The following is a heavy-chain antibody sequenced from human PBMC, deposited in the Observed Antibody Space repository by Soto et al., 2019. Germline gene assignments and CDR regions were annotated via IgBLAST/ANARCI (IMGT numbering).Heavy chain of an antibody. CDR2: IIPIFGTA. CDR3: AKVRYSSPMGYYYGMDV. V-gene: IGHV1-69*13. Sequence: SVKVSCKASRVAFSKFIVTWVRQAPGLGLEWVGGIIPIFGTANYAQKFQGRVTITADESTSTSYMEVNNLRSGDTAVYYCAKVRYSSPMGYYYGMDVWGQGTTVTVSS. D-gene: IGHD6-19*01. J-gene: IGHJ6*02. CDR1: RVAFSKFI.